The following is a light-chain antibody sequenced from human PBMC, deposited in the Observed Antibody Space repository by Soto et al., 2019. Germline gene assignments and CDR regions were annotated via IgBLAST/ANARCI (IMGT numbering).Light chain of an antibody. J-gene: IGKJ2*01. Sequence: EIVLTQSPATLSLSPGERATLSCRASQSISSYLAWYQQKPGQAPRLLIYAPSNRATGIPARFSGSGSGTDFTLTISSLEPEDFAVYYCQLRNNWLFTFGQGTQLEIK. V-gene: IGKV3-11*01. CDR1: QSISSY. CDR2: APS. CDR3: QLRNNWLFT.